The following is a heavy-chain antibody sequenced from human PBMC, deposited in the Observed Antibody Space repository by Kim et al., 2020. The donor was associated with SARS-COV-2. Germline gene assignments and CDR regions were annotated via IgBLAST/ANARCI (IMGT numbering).Heavy chain of an antibody. Sequence: GGSLRLSCAASGFTFSSYAMHWVRQAPGKGLEWVAVISYDGSNKYYADSVKGRFTISRDNSENTLYLQMNSLRAEDTAVNYCARPYSGSYLNWFDPWGQGTLVTVSS. V-gene: IGHV3-30*04. J-gene: IGHJ5*02. CDR3: ARPYSGSYLNWFDP. CDR1: GFTFSSYA. D-gene: IGHD1-26*01. CDR2: ISYDGSNK.